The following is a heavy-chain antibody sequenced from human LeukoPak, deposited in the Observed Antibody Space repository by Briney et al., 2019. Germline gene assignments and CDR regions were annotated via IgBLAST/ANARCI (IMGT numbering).Heavy chain of an antibody. CDR1: AFSFSNYN. CDR3: AKSKGYYGSGGPPTFAS. D-gene: IGHD3-10*01. V-gene: IGHV3-21*01. Sequence: GGSLRLSCAASAFSFSNYNMNWVRQAPGEGLEWVSSITSSGSYIYYADSVKGRFTISRDNAKNSLDLQMNSLRADDTAVYYCAKSKGYYGSGGPPTFASWGQGTLVTVSS. J-gene: IGHJ4*02. CDR2: ITSSGSYI.